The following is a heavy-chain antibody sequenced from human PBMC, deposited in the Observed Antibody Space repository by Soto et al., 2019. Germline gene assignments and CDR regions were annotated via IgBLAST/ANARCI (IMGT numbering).Heavy chain of an antibody. CDR3: ARDHGGLFDY. J-gene: IGHJ4*02. CDR2: IYYSGST. CDR1: GGSVSSGSYY. Sequence: SETLSLTCTLSGGSVSSGSYYWSRIRQPPGKGLEWIGYIYYSGSTNYNPSLKSRVTISVDTSKNQFSLKLSSVTAADTAVYYCARDHGGLFDYWGQGTLVTVSS. V-gene: IGHV4-61*01. D-gene: IGHD3-10*01.